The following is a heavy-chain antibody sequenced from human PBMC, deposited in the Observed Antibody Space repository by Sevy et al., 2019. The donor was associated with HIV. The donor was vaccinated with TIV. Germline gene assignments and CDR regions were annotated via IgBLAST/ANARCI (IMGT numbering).Heavy chain of an antibody. Sequence: SETLSLTRAVYVGSFSGYYWSWIRQPPGKGLEWIGEINHSGSTNYNPSLKSRVTISVDTSKNQFSLKLSSVTAADTAVYYCARHCGSTSCSHAFDIWGQGTMVTVSS. J-gene: IGHJ3*02. CDR3: ARHCGSTSCSHAFDI. V-gene: IGHV4-34*01. CDR1: VGSFSGYY. D-gene: IGHD2-2*01. CDR2: INHSGST.